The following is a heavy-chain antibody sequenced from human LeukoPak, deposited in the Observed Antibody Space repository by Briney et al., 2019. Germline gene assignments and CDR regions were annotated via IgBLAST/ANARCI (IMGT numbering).Heavy chain of an antibody. Sequence: GGSLRLSCASSGFNFSIYAMSWVRQAPGKGLEWVSVFYSGCSTYYADSVKGRFTISRDNYKNTLYLQMNSLSPEHTPVFYCAKLFLLVDWGLGTLVTVSS. CDR3: AKLFLLVD. CDR2: FYSGCST. J-gene: IGHJ4*02. V-gene: IGHV3-23*03. D-gene: IGHD1-26*01. CDR1: GFNFSIYA.